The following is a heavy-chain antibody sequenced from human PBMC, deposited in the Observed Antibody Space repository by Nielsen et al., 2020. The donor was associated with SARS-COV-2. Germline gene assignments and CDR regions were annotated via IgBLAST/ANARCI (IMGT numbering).Heavy chain of an antibody. CDR3: ARGDYSNPNY. CDR2: IDPHSGGT. J-gene: IGHJ4*02. D-gene: IGHD4-11*01. Sequence: ASVKVSCKAPGYRFSVYYMHWVRQAPGQGLEWMGRIDPHSGGTTYAQKFQGRVTMTRDTSINTAYMELTRLRSDDTAVYYCARGDYSNPNYWGQGSLVTVSS. CDR1: GYRFSVYY. V-gene: IGHV1-2*06.